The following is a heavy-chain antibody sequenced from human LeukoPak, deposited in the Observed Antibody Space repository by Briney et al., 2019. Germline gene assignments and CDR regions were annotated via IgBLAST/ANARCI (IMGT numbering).Heavy chain of an antibody. Sequence: GGSLRLSCAASGFTFSSYGMHWVRQAPGKGLDWVAFIRYDGSNKYYADSVKGRFTISRDNSKNTLYLQMNSLRAEDTAVYYCAKDAYDYVVIGYNWFDPWGQGTLVTVSS. D-gene: IGHD3-16*01. V-gene: IGHV3-30*02. CDR1: GFTFSSYG. J-gene: IGHJ5*02. CDR3: AKDAYDYVVIGYNWFDP. CDR2: IRYDGSNK.